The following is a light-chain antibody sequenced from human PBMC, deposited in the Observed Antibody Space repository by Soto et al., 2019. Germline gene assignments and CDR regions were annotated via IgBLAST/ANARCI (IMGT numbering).Light chain of an antibody. V-gene: IGKV3-20*01. Sequence: EIVLTQSPGTLSLSPGERATLSCRASQSVSTNYLAWYQQKPGQAPRLLIYGASSRATGIPDRFSGSGSGTDFTLTISRLEPEDFAVYFCHQYGSSPFTFGGGTHVEIK. CDR2: GAS. J-gene: IGKJ4*01. CDR1: QSVSTNY. CDR3: HQYGSSPFT.